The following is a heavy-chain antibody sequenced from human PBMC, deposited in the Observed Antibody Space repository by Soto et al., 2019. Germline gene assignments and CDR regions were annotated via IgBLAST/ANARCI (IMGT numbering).Heavy chain of an antibody. D-gene: IGHD1-1*01. CDR1: GGFVSSGSYY. Sequence: QVQLQQWGAGLLKPSETLSLTCAVYGGFVSSGSYYWSWIRQPPGKGLEWIGEMSHSGGTHFNPYLKRRVTISVDTSKNQFSLKMSSVTAAATDLYYCARVERGTATTVVDAFDIWGPGTMVTVSS. CDR3: ARVERGTATTVVDAFDI. V-gene: IGHV4-34*01. CDR2: MSHSGGT. J-gene: IGHJ3*02.